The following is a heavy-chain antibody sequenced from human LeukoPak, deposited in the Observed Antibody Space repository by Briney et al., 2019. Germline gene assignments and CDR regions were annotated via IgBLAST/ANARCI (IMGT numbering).Heavy chain of an antibody. CDR2: INPSGGRT. V-gene: IGHV1-46*01. D-gene: IGHD6-19*01. CDR3: ARDVPYSSGWSYYYYYGMDV. J-gene: IGHJ6*02. Sequence: GASVKVSCKASGDTFSSYAISWVRQAPGQGLEWMGIINPSGGRTSYARKFQGRVTMTRDTSTSTVYMELSSLRSEDTAVYYCARDVPYSSGWSYYYYYGMDVWGQGTTVTVSS. CDR1: GDTFSSYA.